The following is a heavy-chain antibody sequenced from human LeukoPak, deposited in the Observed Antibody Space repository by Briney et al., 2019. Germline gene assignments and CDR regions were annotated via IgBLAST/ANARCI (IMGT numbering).Heavy chain of an antibody. J-gene: IGHJ3*02. Sequence: GGSLRLSCAASGFTFSSYGMHWVRQAPGKGLEWVAVISYDGSNKYYADSVKGRFTISRDNSKNTLYLQMNSLRAEDTAVYYCAKDRTLKRVPQAFDIWGQGTMVTVSS. CDR2: ISYDGSNK. CDR3: AKDRTLKRVPQAFDI. V-gene: IGHV3-30*18. CDR1: GFTFSSYG.